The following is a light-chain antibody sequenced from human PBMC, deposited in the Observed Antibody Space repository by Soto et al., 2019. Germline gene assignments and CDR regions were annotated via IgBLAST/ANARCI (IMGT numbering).Light chain of an antibody. CDR3: HQHYGTPHT. J-gene: IGKJ2*01. CDR2: WAS. V-gene: IGKV4-1*01. CDR1: QSVLYSSNNKDY. Sequence: DIVMTQSPDSLAVSPGERATINCKSSQSVLYSSNNKDYLAWYQQNPGQPPKLLIYWASTRESVVPDRFSGSRSGTEFTITNISLQAEDVAVYYYHQHYGTPHTFGQGTKLEIK.